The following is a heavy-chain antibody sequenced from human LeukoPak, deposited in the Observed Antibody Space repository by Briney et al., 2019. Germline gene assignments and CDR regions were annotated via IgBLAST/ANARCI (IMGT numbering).Heavy chain of an antibody. CDR2: IKQDGSEK. CDR1: GFTFSSYW. V-gene: IGHV3-7*01. D-gene: IGHD3-16*02. Sequence: PGGSLRLSCAASGFTFSSYWMSWVRQAPGKGLEWVANIKQDGSEKYYEDSVKGRFTISRDNAKNSLYLQMNSLRAEDTAVYYCARGSLDYVWGSYRYYFDYWGQGTLVTVSS. J-gene: IGHJ4*02. CDR3: ARGSLDYVWGSYRYYFDY.